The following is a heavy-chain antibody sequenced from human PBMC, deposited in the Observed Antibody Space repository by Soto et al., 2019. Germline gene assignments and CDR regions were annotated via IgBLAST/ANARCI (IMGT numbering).Heavy chain of an antibody. Sequence: QLQESGPGLVKPSETLSLTCTVSGDSITAYYWSWIRQTPGKGLEWIGYISYNGGTNYHPSLKSRVTISLDTSKNYFSLKLTSVAATVTAVYYCARHRLGLWDSGIYSFDYWGRGTLVTVSS. CDR1: GDSITAYY. J-gene: IGHJ4*02. CDR2: ISYNGGT. V-gene: IGHV4-59*08. CDR3: ARHRLGLWDSGIYSFDY. D-gene: IGHD1-26*01.